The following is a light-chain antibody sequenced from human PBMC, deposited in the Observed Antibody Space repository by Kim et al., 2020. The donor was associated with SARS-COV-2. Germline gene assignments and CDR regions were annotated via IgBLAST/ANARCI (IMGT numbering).Light chain of an antibody. V-gene: IGLV3-19*01. J-gene: IGLJ2*01. CDR1: SLRSYY. CDR2: GKN. Sequence: SSELTQDPAVSVALGQTVRITCQGDSLRSYYASWYQQKPGQAPVLVIYGKNNRPSGIADRFSGSSSGNTASLTITGAQAEEEADYYCQSRDRSDTVVFGGGTKLTVL. CDR3: QSRDRSDTVV.